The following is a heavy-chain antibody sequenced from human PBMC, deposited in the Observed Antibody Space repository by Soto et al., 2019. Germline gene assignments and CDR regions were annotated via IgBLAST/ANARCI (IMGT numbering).Heavy chain of an antibody. V-gene: IGHV4-34*01. J-gene: IGHJ6*02. D-gene: IGHD3-3*01. CDR2: IKHSGST. CDR1: DGSFTGFH. CDR3: ARGVPFGHYSMDV. Sequence: PSETLSITCAVYDGSFTGFHWTWIRRPPGKGLEWIGVIKHSGSTNYNPSLTRLVTISVDTSKNQFSLKLNSVTAADTAVYYCARGVPFGHYSMDVWGQETTVTVSS.